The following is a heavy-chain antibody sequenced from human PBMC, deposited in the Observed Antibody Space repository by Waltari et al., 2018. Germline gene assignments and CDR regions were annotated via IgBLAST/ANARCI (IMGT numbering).Heavy chain of an antibody. CDR1: GGTFSSYA. J-gene: IGHJ6*03. CDR2: ILPIFGTA. D-gene: IGHD3-3*01. CDR3: ARGLRASTIFGVVIAYYMDV. Sequence: QVQLVQSGAEVKKPGASVTVSCTASGGTFSSYAISWVRQAPGQGLEWMGGILPIFGTANYAQKFQGRVTITADESTSTAYMELSSLRSEDTAVYYWARGLRASTIFGVVIAYYMDVWGKGTTVTISS. V-gene: IGHV1-69*12.